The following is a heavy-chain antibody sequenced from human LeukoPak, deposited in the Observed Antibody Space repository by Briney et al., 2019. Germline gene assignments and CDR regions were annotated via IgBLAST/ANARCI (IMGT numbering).Heavy chain of an antibody. D-gene: IGHD5-24*01. CDR3: ARARDGYSYFDY. V-gene: IGHV3-21*01. CDR2: ISSSSSYI. CDR1: GFTFSSYE. Sequence: PGGSLTLSCAASGFTFSSYEMNWVRQAPGKGLEWVSSISSSSSYIYYADSVKGRFTISRDNAKNSLYLQMNSLRAEDTAVYYCARARDGYSYFDYWGQGTLVTVSS. J-gene: IGHJ4*02.